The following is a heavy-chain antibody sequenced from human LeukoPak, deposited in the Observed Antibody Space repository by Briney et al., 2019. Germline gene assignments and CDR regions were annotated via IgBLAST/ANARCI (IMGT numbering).Heavy chain of an antibody. V-gene: IGHV1-46*01. D-gene: IGHD3-22*01. J-gene: IGHJ4*02. CDR1: GYTFTSYY. CDR3: ARGANYYDSSGYYPFDY. CDR2: INPSGGST. Sequence: ASVKVSCKASGYTFTSYYMHWVRQAPGQGLEWMGIINPSGGSTNYAQKFQGRVTMTRDTSTSTVYMELSSLRSEDTAVYYCARGANYYDSSGYYPFDYWGQGTLVTVSS.